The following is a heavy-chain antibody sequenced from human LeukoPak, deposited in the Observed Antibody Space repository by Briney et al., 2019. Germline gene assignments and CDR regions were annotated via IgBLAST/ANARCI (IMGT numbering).Heavy chain of an antibody. D-gene: IGHD2-15*01. V-gene: IGHV1-2*02. J-gene: IGHJ4*02. CDR3: ARSPRYCSGGSCYSTDY. CDR2: INPNSGGT. Sequence: ASVKVSCKASGYTFTGYYMHWVRQAPGQGLEWMGWINPNSGGTNYAQKFQGRVTMTRDTSISTAYMELSRLRSDDTAVYYCARSPRYCSGGSCYSTDYWGQGTLVTVPS. CDR1: GYTFTGYY.